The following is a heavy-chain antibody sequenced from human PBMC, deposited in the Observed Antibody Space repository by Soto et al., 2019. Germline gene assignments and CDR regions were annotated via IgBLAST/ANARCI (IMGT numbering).Heavy chain of an antibody. J-gene: IGHJ4*02. V-gene: IGHV3-74*01. CDR3: ARGPSQWELLGWVDY. CDR2: INSDGSST. D-gene: IGHD1-26*01. Sequence: EVQLVESGGGLVQPGGSLRLSCAASGFTFSSYWMHWVRQATGKGLVWVSRINSDGSSTSYADSVKGRFTISRDNAKNTLYLQMNSLRAEDTAVYYCARGPSQWELLGWVDYWGQGTLVTVSS. CDR1: GFTFSSYW.